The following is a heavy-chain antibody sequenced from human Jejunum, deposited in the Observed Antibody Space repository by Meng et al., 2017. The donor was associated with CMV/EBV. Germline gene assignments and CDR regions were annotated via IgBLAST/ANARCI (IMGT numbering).Heavy chain of an antibody. Sequence: YDINWVRQAPGQGLESMGWMNPNSGYSGYSQKFQGRVTFSRNTSITTAYMELNSLRSDDTAVYYCSRGGPIGIFGVVTQFYFDYWGQGTLVTVSS. V-gene: IGHV1-8*03. J-gene: IGHJ4*02. CDR2: MNPNSGYS. D-gene: IGHD3-3*02. CDR1: YD. CDR3: SRGGPIGIFGVVTQFYFDY.